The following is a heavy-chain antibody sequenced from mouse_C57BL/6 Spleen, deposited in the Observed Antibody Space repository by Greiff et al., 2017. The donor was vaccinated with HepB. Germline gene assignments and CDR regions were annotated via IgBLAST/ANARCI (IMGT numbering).Heavy chain of an antibody. J-gene: IGHJ2*01. CDR2: ISNKANGYTT. D-gene: IGHD1-1*01. CDR1: GFTFTDYY. V-gene: IGHV7-3*01. Sequence: EVKLVESGGGLVQPGGSLSLSCAASGFTFTDYYMSWVRQPPGKALEWLGFISNKANGYTTEYSASVKGRFTISRDNSQSILYLQLNALRAEDSATYYCARGITTVVDYWGQGTTLTVSS. CDR3: ARGITTVVDY.